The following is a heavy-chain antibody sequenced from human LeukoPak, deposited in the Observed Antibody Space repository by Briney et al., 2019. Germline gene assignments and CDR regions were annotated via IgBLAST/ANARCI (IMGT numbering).Heavy chain of an antibody. CDR1: GGSFSGYY. V-gene: IGHV4-34*01. CDR3: AGFCSSTSCPQGDFQH. J-gene: IGHJ1*01. CDR2: INHSGST. Sequence: SETLSLTCAVYGGSFSGYYWSWIRQPPGKGLEWIGEINHSGSTNYNPSLKSRVTISVDTSKNQFSLKLSSVTAADTAVYYCAGFCSSTSCPQGDFQHWGQGTLVTVSS. D-gene: IGHD2-2*01.